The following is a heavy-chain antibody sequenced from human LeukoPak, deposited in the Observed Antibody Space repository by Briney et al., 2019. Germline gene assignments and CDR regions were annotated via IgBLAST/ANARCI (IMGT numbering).Heavy chain of an antibody. J-gene: IGHJ4*02. CDR1: GDSVSSNSAA. D-gene: IGHD6-19*01. CDR3: ARDPGNIAVAGSYGGFDF. CDR2: TYYRSKWYN. Sequence: SQTLSLTCAISGDSVSSNSAAWNWIRQSPSRGLEWLGRTYYRSKWYNDYAVSVKSRITINPDTSKNQFSLQLNSVTPEDTAVYYCARDPGNIAVAGSYGGFDFWGQGTLVTVSS. V-gene: IGHV6-1*01.